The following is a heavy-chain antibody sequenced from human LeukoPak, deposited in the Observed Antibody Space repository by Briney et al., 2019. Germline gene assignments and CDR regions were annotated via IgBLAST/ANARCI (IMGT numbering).Heavy chain of an antibody. Sequence: GGSLRLSCAASGFTFSSYSMNWVRQAPGKGLEWVSSISSSSSYIYYADSVKGRFTISRDNAKNSLYLQMNSLRAEDTAVYYCARDLWSGTTPLYWGQGTLVTVSS. CDR3: ARDLWSGTTPLY. V-gene: IGHV3-21*01. CDR1: GFTFSSYS. J-gene: IGHJ4*02. CDR2: ISSSSSYI. D-gene: IGHD3-3*01.